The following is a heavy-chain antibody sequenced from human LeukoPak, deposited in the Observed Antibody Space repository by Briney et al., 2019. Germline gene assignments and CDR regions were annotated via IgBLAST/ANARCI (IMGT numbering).Heavy chain of an antibody. J-gene: IGHJ1*01. D-gene: IGHD2-15*01. CDR3: AQQVGYCSSGSCYFTY. V-gene: IGHV3-23*01. CDR1: GFTFSSYA. Sequence: PGGSLRLSCAASGFTFSSYAMSWVRQAPGKGLEWVLAISNTGGSTYYADSVKGRFTISRDKSKNTLSLQMNSLRAEDTAVYYCAQQVGYCSSGSCYFTYWGQGTLVTVSS. CDR2: ISNTGGST.